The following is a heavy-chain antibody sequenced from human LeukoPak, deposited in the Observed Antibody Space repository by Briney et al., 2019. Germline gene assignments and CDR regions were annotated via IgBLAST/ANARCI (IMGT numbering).Heavy chain of an antibody. CDR2: INHSGST. CDR3: ARGVPRSPYYDSSGYYYRY. D-gene: IGHD3-22*01. Sequence: SETLSLTCAVYGGSFSGYYWSWIRQPPGKGLEWIGEINHSGSTNYNPSLKSRVTISVDTSKNQFSLKLSSVTAADTAVYYCARGVPRSPYYDSSGYYYRYWGQGTLVTVSS. J-gene: IGHJ4*02. CDR1: GGSFSGYY. V-gene: IGHV4-34*01.